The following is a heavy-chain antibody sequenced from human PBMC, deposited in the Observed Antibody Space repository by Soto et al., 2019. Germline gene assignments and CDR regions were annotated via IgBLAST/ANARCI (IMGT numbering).Heavy chain of an antibody. Sequence: RLSCAASGFTFSSYSMNWARQAPGKGLEWVSSISSSSSYIYYADSVKGRFTISRDNAKNSLYLQMNSLRAEDTAVYHCARQLDYDILTGMGYWGQGTLVTVSS. CDR2: ISSSSSYI. CDR1: GFTFSSYS. D-gene: IGHD3-9*01. V-gene: IGHV3-21*01. CDR3: ARQLDYDILTGMGY. J-gene: IGHJ4*02.